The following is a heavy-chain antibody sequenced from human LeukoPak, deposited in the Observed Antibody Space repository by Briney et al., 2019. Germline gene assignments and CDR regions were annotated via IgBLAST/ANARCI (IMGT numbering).Heavy chain of an antibody. J-gene: IGHJ3*02. CDR2: VYYREDI. CDR3: ARHGLEGDLFDI. CDR1: GGSISNSDYY. Sequence: PSETLSLTCNVSGGSISNSDYYWAWIRRPSGKGLEWIGSVYYREDIYYTPSLKSRVTISLDTSKNQFSLKLTSVTAADTALYFCARHGLEGDLFDIWGQGTMVTVS. V-gene: IGHV4-39*01. D-gene: IGHD3-3*01.